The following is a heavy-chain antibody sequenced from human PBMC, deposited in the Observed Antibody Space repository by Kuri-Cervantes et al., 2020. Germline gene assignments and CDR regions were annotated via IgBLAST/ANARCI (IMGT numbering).Heavy chain of an antibody. CDR2: INTDTGNP. Sequence: ASVKVSCKASGYTFTTYPMNWVRQAPRQGLEWMGWINTDTGNPTYAQGFTGRFVFSLDTSVSTAYLQISSLKAEDTAVSYCAREGPNVLSSWGQGTLVTVSS. CDR1: GYTFTTYP. V-gene: IGHV7-4-1*02. J-gene: IGHJ5*02. CDR3: AREGPNVLSS.